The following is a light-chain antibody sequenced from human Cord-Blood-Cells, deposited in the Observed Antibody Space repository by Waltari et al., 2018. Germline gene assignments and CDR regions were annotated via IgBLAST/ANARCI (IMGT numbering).Light chain of an antibody. V-gene: IGKV3-20*01. CDR3: QQYGSSPLT. Sequence: EIVLTQSPGPLPLSPGERATSSCRASQRVSSSYLAWYQQKPGKAPRLLIYGASSRATGIPDRFSGSGSGTDFTLTISRLEPEDFAVYYCQQYGSSPLTFGPGTKVDIK. CDR1: QRVSSSY. CDR2: GAS. J-gene: IGKJ3*01.